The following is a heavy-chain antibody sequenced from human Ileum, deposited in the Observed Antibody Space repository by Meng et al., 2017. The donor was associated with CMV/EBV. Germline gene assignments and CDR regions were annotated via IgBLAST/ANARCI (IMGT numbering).Heavy chain of an antibody. Sequence: QMPLPESGPGLVRPAATPSLTCTASGDPSSSGSHFWAWFRQPPGKRLEWIGSMYFSGIADYNPSLKSRVTISLHATQKQFSLRLTSVTAADSAVYFCARDLTNKWFYYWGQGTLVTVSS. CDR2: MYFSGIA. CDR1: GDPSSSGSHF. J-gene: IGHJ4*02. CDR3: ARDLTNKWFYY. V-gene: IGHV4-39*07. D-gene: IGHD1-26*01.